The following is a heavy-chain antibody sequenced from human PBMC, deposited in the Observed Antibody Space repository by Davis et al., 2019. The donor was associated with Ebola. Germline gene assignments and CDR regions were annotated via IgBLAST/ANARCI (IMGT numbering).Heavy chain of an antibody. V-gene: IGHV3-53*04. D-gene: IGHD3-16*01. Sequence: PGGSLRPSCSVSGFSVSISFMSWVRQAPGKGLEWVGGIYSAGGTEYADSAKGRFIISRHISQNTLSLQMNSLRVEDTAVYFCARDKVEGEDYYGMDAWGQGTTVTVSS. J-gene: IGHJ6*02. CDR2: IYSAGGT. CDR3: ARDKVEGEDYYGMDA. CDR1: GFSVSISF.